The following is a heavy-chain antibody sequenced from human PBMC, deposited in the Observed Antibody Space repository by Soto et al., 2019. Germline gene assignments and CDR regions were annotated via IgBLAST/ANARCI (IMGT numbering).Heavy chain of an antibody. Sequence: SEALSLPCALSGDSISTYTWCSCARQPPGKGLEWIGRIHPSGSTDYNPSLKSRVAISMDKSMNQFSLRLTSLTAADTAIYFCARGVHRVDWGFYWGHGTQVTVSS. CDR1: GDSISTYTW. CDR3: ARGVHRVDWGFY. V-gene: IGHV4-4*02. D-gene: IGHD7-27*01. J-gene: IGHJ4*01. CDR2: IHPSGST.